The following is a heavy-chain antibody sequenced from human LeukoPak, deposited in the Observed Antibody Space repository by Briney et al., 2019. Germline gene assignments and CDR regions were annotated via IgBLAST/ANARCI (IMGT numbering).Heavy chain of an antibody. CDR2: IYYSGST. CDR3: ARLEVPYCSSTSCHNAFDI. CDR1: GGSISSSSYY. V-gene: IGHV4-39*07. Sequence: SETLSLTCTVSGGSISSSSYYWGWIRQPPGKGLEWIGSIYYSGSTYYNPSLKSRVTISVDTSKNQFSLKLSSVTAADTAVYYCARLEVPYCSSTSCHNAFDIWGQGTMVTVSS. J-gene: IGHJ3*02. D-gene: IGHD2-2*01.